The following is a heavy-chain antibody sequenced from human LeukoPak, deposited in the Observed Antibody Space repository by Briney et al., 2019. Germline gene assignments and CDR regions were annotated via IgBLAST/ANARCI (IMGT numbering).Heavy chain of an antibody. CDR1: GFTFSNYA. J-gene: IGHJ6*03. V-gene: IGHV3-30*18. CDR2: ISYDGSNK. D-gene: IGHD1-14*01. CDR3: AKSGLLYYYYYMDV. Sequence: PGGSLRLSCAASGFTFSNYAMHWVRQAPGKGLEWVAVISYDGSNKYYADSVKGRFTISRDNSKTTLYLQVNSLRAEDTAVYYCAKSGLLYYYYYMDVWGKGTTVTVSS.